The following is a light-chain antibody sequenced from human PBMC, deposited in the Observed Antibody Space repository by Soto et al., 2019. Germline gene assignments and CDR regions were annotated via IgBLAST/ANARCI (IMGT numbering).Light chain of an antibody. Sequence: DIQVTQSPSTLSASVGDRVTISCRASQNINDFLAWYQQKSGKAPKVLIYKASSLESGVPSRFSGSGSGTEFTLTISSLQTEDFATYYCQQYGANSPWTFGQGTKVEIK. CDR2: KAS. J-gene: IGKJ1*01. CDR3: QQYGANSPWT. CDR1: QNINDF. V-gene: IGKV1-5*03.